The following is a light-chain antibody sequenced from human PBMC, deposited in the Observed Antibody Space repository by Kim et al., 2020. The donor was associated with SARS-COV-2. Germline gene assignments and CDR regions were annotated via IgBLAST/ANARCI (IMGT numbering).Light chain of an antibody. Sequence: SESVGERVTITCRASQSISSWWAWYQQKRGKAPKLLIYDACSLESGVPSRFSGSGSGTEFTLTSSSLQTDDFATYYCQQYNSYWTFGQGTKGDIK. CDR3: QQYNSYWT. CDR2: DAC. J-gene: IGKJ1*01. V-gene: IGKV1-5*01. CDR1: QSISSW.